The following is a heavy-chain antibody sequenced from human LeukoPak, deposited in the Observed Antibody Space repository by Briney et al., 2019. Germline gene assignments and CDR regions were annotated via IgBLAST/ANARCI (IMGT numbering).Heavy chain of an antibody. CDR1: GFTFSSYG. J-gene: IGHJ6*02. CDR3: ARDQGYYGMDV. CDR2: IWYDGSNK. Sequence: GRSLRLSCAASGFTFSSYGMHWVRQAPGKGLEWVAVIWYDGSNKYYADSVKGRFTISRDNSKNTLYLQMNSLRAEDTAVNYCARDQGYYGMDVWGQGTTVTVSS. V-gene: IGHV3-33*01.